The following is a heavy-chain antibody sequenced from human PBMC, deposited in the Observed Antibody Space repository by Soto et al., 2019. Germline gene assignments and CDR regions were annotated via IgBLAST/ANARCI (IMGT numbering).Heavy chain of an antibody. CDR2: IYHSGSR. CDR3: ARDPVTTDHWFGP. V-gene: IGHV4-31*03. D-gene: IGHD2-2*01. Sequence: QVQLQESGPGLVKPSQTLSLTCTVSGDSISSGGYHWSWIRQHPVKGLEWIRYIYHSGSRYYNPSVKSRVDMSVDTSNNQFSLTLNSVTAAATAVYYCARDPVTTDHWFGPWGQGTLVTVSS. J-gene: IGHJ5*02. CDR1: GDSISSGGYH.